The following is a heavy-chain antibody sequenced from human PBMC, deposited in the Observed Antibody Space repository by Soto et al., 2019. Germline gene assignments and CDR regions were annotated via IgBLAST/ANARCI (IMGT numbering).Heavy chain of an antibody. CDR1: GFTFSSYA. V-gene: IGHV3-30-3*01. D-gene: IGHD1-26*01. J-gene: IGHJ4*02. Sequence: QVQLVESGGGVVQPGRSLRLSCAASGFTFSSYAMHWVRQAPGKGLEWVAVISYDGSNKYYADSVKGRFTISRDNSKNTLYLQMNSLRAEDTAVYYCASGSYADFDYWGQGTLVTVSS. CDR2: ISYDGSNK. CDR3: ASGSYADFDY.